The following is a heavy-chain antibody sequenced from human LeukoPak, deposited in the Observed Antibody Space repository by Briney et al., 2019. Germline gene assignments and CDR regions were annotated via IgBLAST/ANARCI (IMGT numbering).Heavy chain of an antibody. CDR3: TTPQLWLRGALGY. V-gene: IGHV3-15*01. Sequence: GGSLRLSCVGSGFIFSNAWMSWVRQAPGKGLEWVGRIKTETDGGTIDYAAPVKGRFTISRDDSKNTLYLQMNSLKTEDTTVYYCTTPQLWLRGALGYWGQGTLVTVTS. CDR2: IKTETDGGTI. CDR1: GFIFSNAW. D-gene: IGHD5-18*01. J-gene: IGHJ4*02.